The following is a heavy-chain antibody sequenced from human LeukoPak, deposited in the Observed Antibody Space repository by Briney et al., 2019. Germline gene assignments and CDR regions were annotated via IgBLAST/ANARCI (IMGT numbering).Heavy chain of an antibody. V-gene: IGHV3-7*01. CDR2: ITPDGSGD. D-gene: IGHD1-7*01. J-gene: IGHJ4*02. Sequence: GGSLRLSCVASGFTFSNHWMSWVRQAPGKGLEWVASITPDGSGDYYMDSVKGRFTTSRDNAENSMDLQMNSLGAEDTAVYYCARLMGTVTTYDYWGQGTLVTVSS. CDR3: ARLMGTVTTYDY. CDR1: GFTFSNHW.